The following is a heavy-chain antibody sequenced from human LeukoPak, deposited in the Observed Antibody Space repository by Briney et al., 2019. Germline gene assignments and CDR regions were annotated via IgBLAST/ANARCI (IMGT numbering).Heavy chain of an antibody. CDR2: ISYDGSNK. V-gene: IGHV3-30-3*01. CDR1: GFTFSSYA. CDR3: ARVNWNYLAVDY. J-gene: IGHJ4*02. D-gene: IGHD1-7*01. Sequence: PGRSLRLSCAASGFTFSSYAMHWVRQAPGKGLEWVAVISYDGSNKYYADSVKDRFTISRDNSKNTLYLQMNSLRAEDTAVYYCARVNWNYLAVDYWGQGTLVTVSS.